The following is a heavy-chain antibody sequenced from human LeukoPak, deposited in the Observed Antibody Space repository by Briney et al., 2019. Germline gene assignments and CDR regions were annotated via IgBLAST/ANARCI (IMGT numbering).Heavy chain of an antibody. D-gene: IGHD2-15*01. J-gene: IGHJ5*02. CDR3: AAGLGYCSGGSCYTRWFDP. CDR2: FDPEDGET. Sequence: ASVKVSCKVSGYTLTELSMHWVRQAPGKGLEWMGGFDPEDGETIYAQKSQGRVTMTEDTSTDTAYMELSSLRSEDTAVYYCAAGLGYCSGGSCYTRWFDPWGQGTLVTVSS. V-gene: IGHV1-24*01. CDR1: GYTLTELS.